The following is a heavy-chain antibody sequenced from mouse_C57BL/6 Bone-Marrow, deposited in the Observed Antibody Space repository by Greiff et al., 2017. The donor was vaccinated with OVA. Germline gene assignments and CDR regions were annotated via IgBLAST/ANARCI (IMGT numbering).Heavy chain of an antibody. D-gene: IGHD2-5*01. Sequence: QVHVKQSGPELVKPGASVKISCKASGYSFTSYYIHWVKQRPGQGLEWIGWIYPGSGNTKYNEKFKGKATLTADTSSSTAYMQLSSLTSEDSAVYYCAGENYSNFLWGQGTTLTVSS. CDR2: IYPGSGNT. J-gene: IGHJ2*01. CDR1: GYSFTSYY. V-gene: IGHV1-66*01. CDR3: AGENYSNFL.